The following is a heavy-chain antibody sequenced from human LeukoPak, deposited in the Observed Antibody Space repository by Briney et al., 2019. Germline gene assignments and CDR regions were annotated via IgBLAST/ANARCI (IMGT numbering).Heavy chain of an antibody. CDR3: AREGSYDSSGYYYVHY. CDR1: GGSISSGSYY. D-gene: IGHD3-22*01. CDR2: IYTSGST. Sequence: SETLSLTCTVSGGSISSGSYYWSWIRQPAGKGLEWIGRIYTSGSTNYNPSLKSRVTVSVDTSKNQFSLKLSSVTAADTAVYYCAREGSYDSSGYYYVHYWGQGTLVTVSS. J-gene: IGHJ4*02. V-gene: IGHV4-61*02.